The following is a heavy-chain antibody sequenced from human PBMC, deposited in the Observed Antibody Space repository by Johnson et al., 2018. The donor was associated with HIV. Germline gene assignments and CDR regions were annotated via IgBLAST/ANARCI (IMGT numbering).Heavy chain of an antibody. CDR1: GFPFDDFA. Sequence: EVQLVESGGGLVQPGRSLRLSCVASGFPFDDFAMHWVRLPPGKGLEWVSGINWNGGSTGYADSVKGRFTISRDNAKNSLYLQMNSLRAEDTAVYYCARGLPYYYDSSSYFVRVVAGAFDIWGQGTLVTVSS. CDR2: INWNGGST. D-gene: IGHD3-22*01. CDR3: ARGLPYYYDSSSYFVRVVAGAFDI. V-gene: IGHV3-20*04. J-gene: IGHJ3*02.